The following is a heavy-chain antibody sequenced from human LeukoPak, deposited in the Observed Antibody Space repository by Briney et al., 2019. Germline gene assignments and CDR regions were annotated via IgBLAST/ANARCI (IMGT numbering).Heavy chain of an antibody. CDR3: ARTRLLWFGEATPLEYFQH. J-gene: IGHJ1*01. Sequence: ASVKVSCKASGYTFTGYYMHWVRQAPGQGLEWMGWINPNSGGTNYAQKFQGRVTMTRDTSISTAYMELSRLRSDDTAVYYCARTRLLWFGEATPLEYFQHWGQGTLVPVSS. CDR2: INPNSGGT. V-gene: IGHV1-2*02. CDR1: GYTFTGYY. D-gene: IGHD3-10*01.